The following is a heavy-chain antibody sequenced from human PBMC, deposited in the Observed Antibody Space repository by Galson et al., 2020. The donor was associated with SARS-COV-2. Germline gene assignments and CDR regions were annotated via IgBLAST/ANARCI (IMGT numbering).Heavy chain of an antibody. D-gene: IGHD6-19*01. CDR3: ARQRSGIAVTDY. J-gene: IGHJ4*02. CDR2: IDWDDDK. Sequence: SGPTLVKPTQTLTLTCTFSGFLLSTSGMCVTWIRQPPGKALEWLARIDWDDDKYYSTSLKTRLTISKDTSKNQVVLTMTNMDPVDTATYYCARQRSGIAVTDYWGQGTLVTVSS. V-gene: IGHV2-70*11. CDR1: GFLLSTSGMC.